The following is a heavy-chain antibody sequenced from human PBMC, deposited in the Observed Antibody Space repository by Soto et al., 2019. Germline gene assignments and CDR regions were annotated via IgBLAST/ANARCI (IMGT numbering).Heavy chain of an antibody. CDR1: GFTFSRDG. Sequence: GGSLRLSCAASGFTFSRDGMSWVRQAPGKGLEWVSLITDNGGSTYYADSVKGRFTISRDNTKNTLFLQMNSLRAEDTAVYYCAKERSTTTALDYWGQGALVTVSS. J-gene: IGHJ4*02. D-gene: IGHD4-17*01. CDR3: AKERSTTTALDY. CDR2: ITDNGGST. V-gene: IGHV3-23*01.